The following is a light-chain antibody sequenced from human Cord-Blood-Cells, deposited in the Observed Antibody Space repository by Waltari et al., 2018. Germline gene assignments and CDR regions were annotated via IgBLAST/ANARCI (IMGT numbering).Light chain of an antibody. Sequence: VIWMTQSPSLLSASTGDRVTISCRMSQCISSYLALYQQKPGKAPELLIYAASTLQSGVPSRFSGSGSGTDFTLTISCLQSEDFATYYCQQYYSFPYTFGQGTKLEIK. J-gene: IGKJ2*01. CDR3: QQYYSFPYT. CDR1: QCISSY. V-gene: IGKV1D-8*01. CDR2: AAS.